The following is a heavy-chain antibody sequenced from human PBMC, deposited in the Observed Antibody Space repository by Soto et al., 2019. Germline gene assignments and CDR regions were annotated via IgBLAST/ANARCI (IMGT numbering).Heavy chain of an antibody. CDR1: GYSFAINW. J-gene: IGHJ6*02. Sequence: EVQLVPSGAEVKKPGESLKISCQGCGYSFAINWIGWVRQMPGKGLEWMGIIYLGDSDTRYSPSFQGQVTISADRSNSTAYLHCKSLNAPHTAMYYCAPSRLAGHYAAFVWRQVTTVTVAS. D-gene: IGHD4-17*01. CDR3: APSRLAGHYAAFV. CDR2: IYLGDSDT. V-gene: IGHV5-51*01.